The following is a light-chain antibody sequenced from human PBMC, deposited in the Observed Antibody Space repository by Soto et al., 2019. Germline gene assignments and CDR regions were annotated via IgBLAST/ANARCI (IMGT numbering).Light chain of an antibody. CDR3: SSYTSSSTLKV. J-gene: IGLJ1*01. V-gene: IGLV2-14*01. CDR2: DVS. Sequence: QSVLTQPASVSGSPGQSITISCTGTSSDVGGYNYVSWYQQHPGKASKLMIYDVSNRPSGVSNRFSGSKSGNTASLTISGLQAEDEADYYCSSYTSSSTLKVFGTGTKVTVL. CDR1: SSDVGGYNY.